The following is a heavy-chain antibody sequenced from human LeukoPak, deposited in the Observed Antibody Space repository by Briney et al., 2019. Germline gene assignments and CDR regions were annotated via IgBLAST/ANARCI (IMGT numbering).Heavy chain of an antibody. CDR2: INHSGST. CDR1: GGSISSGGYY. Sequence: KTSETLSLTCTVSGGSISSGGYYWSWIRQPPGKGLEWIGEINHSGSTNYNPSLKSRVTISVDTSKNQFSLKLSSVTAADTAVYYCASAGYSYGRYWGQGTLVTVSS. D-gene: IGHD5-18*01. J-gene: IGHJ4*02. V-gene: IGHV4-39*07. CDR3: ASAGYSYGRY.